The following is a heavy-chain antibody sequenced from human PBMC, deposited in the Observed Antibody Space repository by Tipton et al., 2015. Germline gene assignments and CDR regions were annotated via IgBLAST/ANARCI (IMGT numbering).Heavy chain of an antibody. V-gene: IGHV1-18*01. Sequence: VQLVQSGAEVKKPGASVKVSCKTSGYTFITYGISWVRQAPGQGLEWMGWISGYNGNTNYGQKFQGRVTMTTDTSTSTAYMELRSLRSDDTAVYYCARVNYYDSSGYSHPWGQGTLVTVSS. CDR1: GYTFITYG. CDR2: ISGYNGNT. J-gene: IGHJ5*02. CDR3: ARVNYYDSSGYSHP. D-gene: IGHD3-22*01.